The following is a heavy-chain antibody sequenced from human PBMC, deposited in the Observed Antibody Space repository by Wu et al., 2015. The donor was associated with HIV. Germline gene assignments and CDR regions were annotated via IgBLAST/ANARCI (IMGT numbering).Heavy chain of an antibody. D-gene: IGHD6-13*01. CDR2: IIPMFGTA. CDR3: ARHIAAAGIDY. CDR1: GGTLSNYA. V-gene: IGHV1-69*05. J-gene: IGHJ4*02. Sequence: QVQLVQSGAEVKKPGSSVKVSCKASGGTLSNYAINWVRQAPGQGLEWMGGIIPMFGTAYYAQRFQGRVAITTDESTRIAFMDLSSLTSEDTAVYYCARHIAAAGIDYVGPGNAGPPSPQ.